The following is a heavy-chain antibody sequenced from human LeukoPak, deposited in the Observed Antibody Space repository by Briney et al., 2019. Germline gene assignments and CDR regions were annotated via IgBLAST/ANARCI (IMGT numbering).Heavy chain of an antibody. Sequence: PGGSLRLSCAASGFTFSSYAMSWVRQAPGKGLEWVSAISGSGGSTYYADSVKGRFTISRDNAKNSLYLQMNSLRAEDTAVYYCARDGWAAPLPLDEKFDYWGHGTLVTVSS. D-gene: IGHD1-26*01. CDR3: ARDGWAAPLPLDEKFDY. V-gene: IGHV3-23*01. CDR1: GFTFSSYA. J-gene: IGHJ4*01. CDR2: ISGSGGST.